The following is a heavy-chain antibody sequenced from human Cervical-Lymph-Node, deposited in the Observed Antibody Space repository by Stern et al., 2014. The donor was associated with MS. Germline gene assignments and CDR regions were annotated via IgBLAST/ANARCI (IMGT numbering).Heavy chain of an antibody. CDR2: ISFDVAKT. CDR1: GFAFSTYG. J-gene: IGHJ4*02. V-gene: IGHV3-30*03. CDR3: ARGSDWYPLDY. Sequence: VQLVESGGGVVQPGRSLRLSCSPSGFAFSTYGMHWVRQAPGKGLEWVARISFDVAKTYYADSVKGRFTISRDNPKNTLYLQMKSLRGEDTAVYYCARGSDWYPLDYWGQGTLVTVSS. D-gene: IGHD6-19*01.